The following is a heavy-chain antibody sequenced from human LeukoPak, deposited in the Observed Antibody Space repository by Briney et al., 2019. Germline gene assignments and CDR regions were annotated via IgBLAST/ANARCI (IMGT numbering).Heavy chain of an antibody. CDR3: AKGGAGKTLYYFDY. Sequence: QTGGSLRLSCAASGFTFDDYAMHWVRQAPGKGLEWVSGIGWNSGSIGYADSVKGRFTISRDNAKNSLYLQMNSLRAEDTALCYCAKGGAGKTLYYFDYWGQGTLVTVSS. D-gene: IGHD1-26*01. V-gene: IGHV3-9*01. CDR1: GFTFDDYA. CDR2: IGWNSGSI. J-gene: IGHJ4*02.